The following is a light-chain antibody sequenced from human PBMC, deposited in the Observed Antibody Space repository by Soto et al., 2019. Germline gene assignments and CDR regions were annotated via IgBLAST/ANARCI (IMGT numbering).Light chain of an antibody. CDR2: HTS. CDR1: TGAVTSGHY. Sequence: QAVVTQKPSLTVSPGGTVTLTCGSSTGAVTSGHYPYWFQQKPGQAPRTLIYHTSNKHSWTPARFSGSLLGGKAALTLSGAQPEDEAEYYCLLSYSGARVFGGGTKLTVL. V-gene: IGLV7-46*01. CDR3: LLSYSGARV. J-gene: IGLJ3*02.